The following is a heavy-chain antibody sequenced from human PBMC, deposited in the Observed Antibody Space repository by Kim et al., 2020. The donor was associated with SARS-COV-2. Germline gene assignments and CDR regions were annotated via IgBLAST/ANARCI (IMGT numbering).Heavy chain of an antibody. V-gene: IGHV3-74*01. J-gene: IGHJ6*02. CDR2: INSDGSST. CDR1: GFTFNSYW. CDR3: AREEGGVVVAASHYYYGMDV. Sequence: GGSLRLSCAASGFTFNSYWMHWVRQAQGKGLVWVSRINSDGSSTSYADSVKGRFTISRDNAKNTLYLQMNSLRPEDTAVYYCAREEGGVVVAASHYYYGMDVWGQGTTVTVSS. D-gene: IGHD2-15*01.